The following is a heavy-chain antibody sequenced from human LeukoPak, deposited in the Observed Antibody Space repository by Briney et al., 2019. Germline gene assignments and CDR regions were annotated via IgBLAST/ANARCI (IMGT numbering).Heavy chain of an antibody. CDR1: GYTFTGYF. D-gene: IGHD4-17*01. Sequence: ASVRVSCKASGYTFTGYFIHWVRQAPGQGIEWMGWIHPDSGGTHYAQKFQAWVTMARDTSISTAYLELTRLRSDDTAVYYCARCDYGDYPRRDTQGMDVRGKGTTVTVSS. CDR2: IHPDSGGT. V-gene: IGHV1-2*04. J-gene: IGHJ6*04. CDR3: ARCDYGDYPRRDTQGMDV.